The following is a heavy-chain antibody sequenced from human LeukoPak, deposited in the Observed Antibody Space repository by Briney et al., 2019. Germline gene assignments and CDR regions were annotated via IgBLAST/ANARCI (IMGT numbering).Heavy chain of an antibody. CDR3: ARHGRSSSWSRPFDY. CDR1: GGSISSGGYS. Sequence: SETLSLTCAVSGGSISSGGYSWSWIRQPPGKGLEWIGSIYYSGSTYYNPSLKSRVTISVDTSKNQFSLKLSSVTAADTAVYYCARHGRSSSWSRPFDYWGQGTLVTVSS. CDR2: IYYSGST. V-gene: IGHV4-39*01. D-gene: IGHD6-13*01. J-gene: IGHJ4*02.